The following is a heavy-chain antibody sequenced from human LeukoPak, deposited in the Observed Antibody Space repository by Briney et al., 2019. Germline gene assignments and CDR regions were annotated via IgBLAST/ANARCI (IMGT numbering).Heavy chain of an antibody. CDR3: ARAGGGRPFDY. CDR1: GGSISSSNW. CDR2: IYHSGST. V-gene: IGHV4-4*02. D-gene: IGHD3-16*01. J-gene: IGHJ4*02. Sequence: SGTLSLTCAVSGGSISSSNWWSWVRQPPGKGLEWIGEIYHSGSTRYNPSLKSRVTISVDASKNQFSLKLSSVTAADTAVYYCARAGGGRPFDYWGQGTLVTVSS.